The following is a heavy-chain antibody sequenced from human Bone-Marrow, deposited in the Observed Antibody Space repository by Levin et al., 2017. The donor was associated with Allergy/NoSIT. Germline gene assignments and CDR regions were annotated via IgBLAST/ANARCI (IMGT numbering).Heavy chain of an antibody. Sequence: SETLSLTCAVSGASISSSNWWSWVRQSPGKGLEWIGEIYQSGNTSYNPSLKSRVTISVDKSKNQFSLKLNSVTAADTAVYYCATCGDVCIDVFGIWGQGTMVTVSS. J-gene: IGHJ3*02. D-gene: IGHD2-21*02. V-gene: IGHV4-4*02. CDR2: IYQSGNT. CDR1: GASISSSNW. CDR3: ATCGDVCIDVFGI.